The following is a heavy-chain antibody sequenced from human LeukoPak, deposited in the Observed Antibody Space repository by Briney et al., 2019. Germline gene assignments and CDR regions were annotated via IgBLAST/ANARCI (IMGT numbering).Heavy chain of an antibody. CDR1: GYSFTSYW. Sequence: GESLKISCKGSGYSFTSYWIGWVRQMPGKGLEWMGIIYPGDSDTRYSPSFQGQVTISADKSISTAYLQWSSLKASDAAMYYCARHVSRVKHVTYGTQNTFFDYWGQGTLVTVSS. V-gene: IGHV5-51*01. CDR3: ARHVSRVKHVTYGTQNTFFDY. D-gene: IGHD4-17*01. CDR2: IYPGDSDT. J-gene: IGHJ4*02.